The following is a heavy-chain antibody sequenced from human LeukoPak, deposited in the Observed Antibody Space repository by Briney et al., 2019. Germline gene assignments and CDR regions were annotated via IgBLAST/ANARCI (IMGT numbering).Heavy chain of an antibody. CDR1: GFTFSSYW. J-gene: IGHJ4*02. Sequence: GGSLRLSCVASGFTFSSYWMHWVRQDPRKGLVWVSRINGDGRNINYADSVRGRFTISRDNSKNTLYLQLSSLRIEDTAVYYCARVGGGNYHPLDYWGQGTLVTVSS. CDR2: INGDGRNI. CDR3: ARVGGGNYHPLDY. D-gene: IGHD1-26*01. V-gene: IGHV3-74*01.